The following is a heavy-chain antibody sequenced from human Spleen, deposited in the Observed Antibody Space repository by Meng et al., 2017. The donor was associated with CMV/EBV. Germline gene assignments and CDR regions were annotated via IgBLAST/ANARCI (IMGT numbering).Heavy chain of an antibody. V-gene: IGHV1-2*02. CDR3: AREGGYSTLGSYGMDV. J-gene: IGHJ6*02. D-gene: IGHD4-23*01. CDR2: INPNSGGT. CDR1: GYSFTDNY. Sequence: ASVKVSCKASGYSFTDNYIYWVRQAPGQGLEWMGWINPNSGGTNYVQKFQGRVTMTTDTSVSTAYMELGRLRSDDTAVFYCAREGGYSTLGSYGMDVWGQGTTVTVSS.